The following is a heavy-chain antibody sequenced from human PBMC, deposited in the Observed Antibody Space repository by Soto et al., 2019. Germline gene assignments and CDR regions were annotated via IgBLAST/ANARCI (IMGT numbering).Heavy chain of an antibody. Sequence: EVQLVESGGGLVKPGGSLRLSCAASGFTFSSYSMNWVRQAPGKGLEWVSSISSSSSYIYYADSVKGRFTISRDNAKNSLYLQMNSLRAEDTAVYYCARGRGGTDRYYDFWSGYYTADNAAFDYWGQGTLVTVSS. V-gene: IGHV3-21*01. CDR2: ISSSSSYI. CDR1: GFTFSSYS. D-gene: IGHD3-3*01. CDR3: ARGRGGTDRYYDFWSGYYTADNAAFDY. J-gene: IGHJ4*02.